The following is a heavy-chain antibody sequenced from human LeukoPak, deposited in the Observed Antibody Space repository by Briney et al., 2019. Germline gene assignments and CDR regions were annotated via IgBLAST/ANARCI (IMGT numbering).Heavy chain of an antibody. J-gene: IGHJ4*02. V-gene: IGHV3-30*04. Sequence: PGRSLRLSRAASGFTFSSYAMHWVRQAPGKGLEWVAVISYDGSNKYYADSVKGRSTISRDNSKNTLYLQMNSLRDEDTAVEYXXXXXXXXGXYXXFDYWXQGTLVTVSS. CDR1: GFTFSSYA. CDR3: XXXXXXXGXYXXFDY. D-gene: IGHD6-19*01. CDR2: ISYDGSNK.